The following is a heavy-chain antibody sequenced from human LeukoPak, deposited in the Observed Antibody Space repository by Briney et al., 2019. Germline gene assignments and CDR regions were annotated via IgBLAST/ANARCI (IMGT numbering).Heavy chain of an antibody. J-gene: IGHJ4*02. V-gene: IGHV4-4*07. CDR3: AREVSYGLDY. D-gene: IGHD5-18*01. CDR2: IYASGNT. CDR1: GGSISRYY. Sequence: TSETLSLTCTVSGGSISRYYWNWIRQPAGKGPEWIGRIYASGNTNHNPSLKSRVTMPVDTSKNEFSLKLNSVTAADTAVYYCAREVSYGLDYWGQGSLVTVSS.